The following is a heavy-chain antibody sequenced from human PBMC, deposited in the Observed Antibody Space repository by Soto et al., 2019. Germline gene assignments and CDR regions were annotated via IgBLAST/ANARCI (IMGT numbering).Heavy chain of an antibody. CDR3: AKIPSDLNLYFQH. Sequence: EVQLSESGGGLVQPGGSLRLSCAASGFTFSYYAMSWVRQAPGKGLEWVSTLSGSGTSTYYADSVKGRFTISRDISKNTLYLHMDSLRADDTAVYYCAKIPSDLNLYFQHWAQGTLVTVSS. V-gene: IGHV3-23*01. CDR2: LSGSGTST. CDR1: GFTFSYYA. J-gene: IGHJ1*01.